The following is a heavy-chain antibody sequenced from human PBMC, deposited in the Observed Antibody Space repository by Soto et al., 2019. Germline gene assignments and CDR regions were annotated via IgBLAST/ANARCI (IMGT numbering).Heavy chain of an antibody. Sequence: GGSLRLSCAASGFTFSSYAMSWVRQAPGKGLEWVSAISGGGGSTYYADSVKGRFTISRDNSKNTLYLQMNSLRAEDTAVYYCAKDLTYYYDSSATGFDHWGQGTLVTVSS. CDR3: AKDLTYYYDSSATGFDH. CDR1: GFTFSSYA. J-gene: IGHJ4*02. V-gene: IGHV3-23*01. D-gene: IGHD3-22*01. CDR2: ISGGGGST.